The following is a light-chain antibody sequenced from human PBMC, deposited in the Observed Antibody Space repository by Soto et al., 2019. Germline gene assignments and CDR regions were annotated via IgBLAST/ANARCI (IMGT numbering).Light chain of an antibody. Sequence: IVLTQSPGTLSLSPGARTPLSCRASQSISRYLAWYQQKPGQGPRLLIYGASSRATGTPDRFSGSGSGTDFTLTINRLEPEDFAVYYCQQYGSSPTFGEGTRLEIK. CDR1: QSISRY. J-gene: IGKJ5*01. CDR2: GAS. V-gene: IGKV3-20*01. CDR3: QQYGSSPT.